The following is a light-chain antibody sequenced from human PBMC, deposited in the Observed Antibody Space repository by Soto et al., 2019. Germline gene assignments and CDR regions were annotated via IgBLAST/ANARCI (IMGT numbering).Light chain of an antibody. Sequence: QSVLTQPPSVSGAPGQRIIISCTGSSSNIGAGFDVHWYQHLPGTDPKLLVYDNDNRPSGLPARFSDSRSGTSASLAITSLQADDEADYYCQSYDNSLSGVVFGGGTKVTVL. CDR2: DND. V-gene: IGLV1-40*01. CDR3: QSYDNSLSGVV. CDR1: SSNIGAGFD. J-gene: IGLJ2*01.